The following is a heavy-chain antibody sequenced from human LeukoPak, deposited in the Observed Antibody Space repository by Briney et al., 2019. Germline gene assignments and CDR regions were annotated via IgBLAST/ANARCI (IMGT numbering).Heavy chain of an antibody. CDR1: GFTFSNYA. CDR3: ARVTLVQGFDY. CDR2: LSGSGGST. Sequence: GGSLRLSCAASGFTFSNYAMSWVRQAPGKGLEWVSALSGSGGSTYYADSVKGRFTISRDNSKNTLYLQMNSLRAEDTAVYYCARVTLVQGFDYWGQGTLVTVSS. J-gene: IGHJ4*02. V-gene: IGHV3-23*01. D-gene: IGHD6-13*01.